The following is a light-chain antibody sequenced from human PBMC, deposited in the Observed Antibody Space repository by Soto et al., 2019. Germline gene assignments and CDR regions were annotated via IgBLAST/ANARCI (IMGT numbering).Light chain of an antibody. CDR2: GAS. CDR3: QQYNDWPLT. CDR1: QSVSDN. V-gene: IGKV3-15*01. J-gene: IGKJ4*01. Sequence: ETVMTQSPATLSVSPGERATLSCRASQSVSDNLAWYQRKPGQAPRLLIYGASTRATGIPAGFSGSGSGTEFTLTISSLQSEDFAVYYCQQYNDWPLTFGGGTKVEIK.